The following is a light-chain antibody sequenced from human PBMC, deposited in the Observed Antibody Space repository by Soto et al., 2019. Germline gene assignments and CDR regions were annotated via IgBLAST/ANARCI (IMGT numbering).Light chain of an antibody. V-gene: IGLV1-44*01. CDR2: SNH. CDR3: AAWDDSLNGVV. CDR1: SSNIGSNT. Sequence: QSVLTQPPSASGTPGQRVTISCSGSSSNIGSNTVNWYQQLPGTAPKLLIYSNHQRPSGVPDRFSGSQSGTSASLAISGLKSADEADYYCAAWDDSLNGVVFGGGTQLTVL. J-gene: IGLJ2*01.